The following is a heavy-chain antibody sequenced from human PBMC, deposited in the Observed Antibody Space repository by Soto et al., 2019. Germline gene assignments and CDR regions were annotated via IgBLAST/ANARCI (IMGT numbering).Heavy chain of an antibody. CDR3: ATLPPRIVVVRSEIPA. J-gene: IGHJ5*02. CDR2: IYHSGST. CDR1: GTSISSTFW. V-gene: IGHV4-4*02. D-gene: IGHD2-15*01. Sequence: QVQLRESGPGMVRPSGTLSLTCAVFGTSISSTFWWTWVRQSPGKGLEWIGEIYHSGSTKYNPSLKSRVTISVDKSNNQFSLELRAVTAADTAVYYCATLPPRIVVVRSEIPAWGQGTLVIVSA.